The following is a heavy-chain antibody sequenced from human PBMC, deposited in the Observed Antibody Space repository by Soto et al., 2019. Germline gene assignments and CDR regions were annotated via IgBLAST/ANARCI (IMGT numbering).Heavy chain of an antibody. Sequence: QVQLVQSGAEVKKPGASVKVSCKDSGYTFTSYDINWVRQATGQGLEWMGWMNPNSGNTGYAQKIQGRDTMTRTTALSPAYMELSSLRSEGTAAYYCARGIVVVPAAKFYYYGMDVWGQGTTVTVSS. CDR1: GYTFTSYD. V-gene: IGHV1-8*01. D-gene: IGHD2-2*01. J-gene: IGHJ6*02. CDR2: MNPNSGNT. CDR3: ARGIVVVPAAKFYYYGMDV.